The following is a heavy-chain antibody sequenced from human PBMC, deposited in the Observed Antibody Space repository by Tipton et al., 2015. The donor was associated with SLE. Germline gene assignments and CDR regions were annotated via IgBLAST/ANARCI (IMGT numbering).Heavy chain of an antibody. CDR2: IYYSGTT. V-gene: IGHV4-39*07. CDR3: ARGWEILTANWFDP. CDR1: GGSISRSTYH. D-gene: IGHD3-9*01. J-gene: IGHJ5*02. Sequence: TLSLTCTVSGGSISRSTYHWGWIRQPPGKGLEWIGNIYYSGTTYYNLSLKSRVSISVDTSKKQFSLKLSSVTAADTAVYYCARGWEILTANWFDPWGQGTLVTVSS.